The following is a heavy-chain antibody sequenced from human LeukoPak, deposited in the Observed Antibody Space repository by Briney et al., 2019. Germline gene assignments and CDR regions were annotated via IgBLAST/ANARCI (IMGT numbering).Heavy chain of an antibody. V-gene: IGHV3-7*01. J-gene: IGHJ4*02. CDR1: GFTFSSYW. D-gene: IGHD5-18*01. Sequence: GGSLRLSCAASGFTFSSYWMSWVRQAPGKGLEWVANIKQDGSEKYYVDSVKGRFTISRDNAKNSLYLQMNSLRAEDTAVYYCARGKDTAMVRMADYWGQGTLVTVSS. CDR3: ARGKDTAMVRMADY. CDR2: IKQDGSEK.